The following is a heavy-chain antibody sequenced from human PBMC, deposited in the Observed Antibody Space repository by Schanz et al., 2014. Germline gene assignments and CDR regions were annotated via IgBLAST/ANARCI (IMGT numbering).Heavy chain of an antibody. CDR1: GFTFSSYP. J-gene: IGHJ4*02. CDR3: AKVGLYYYGSGFDY. V-gene: IGHV3-23*01. Sequence: EVQLLDSGGGLVQPGGSLRLSCAASGFTFSSYPMTWVRQAPGKGLEWVSAISGSGGSAYYAVSVRGRFTISRDNSMNTLYLQMNSLRAEDTAVYYCAKVGLYYYGSGFDYWGQGTLVTVSS. D-gene: IGHD3-10*01. CDR2: ISGSGGSA.